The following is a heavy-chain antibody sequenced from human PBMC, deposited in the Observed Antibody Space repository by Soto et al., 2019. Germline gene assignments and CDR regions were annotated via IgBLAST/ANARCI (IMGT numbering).Heavy chain of an antibody. CDR1: GGTFSSYT. D-gene: IGHD2-15*01. CDR2: IIPILGIA. Sequence: SVKVSCKASGGTFSSYTISWVRQAPGQGLEWMGRIIPILGIANYAQKFQGRVTITADKSTSTAYMELSSLRSEDTAVYYCARGPGVVVVAATYYYYGMYVWGQ. CDR3: ARGPGVVVVAATYYYYGMYV. J-gene: IGHJ6*02. V-gene: IGHV1-69*02.